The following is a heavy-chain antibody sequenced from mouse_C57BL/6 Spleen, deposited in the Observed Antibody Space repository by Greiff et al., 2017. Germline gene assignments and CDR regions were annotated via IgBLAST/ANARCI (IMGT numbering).Heavy chain of an antibody. D-gene: IGHD1-1*01. CDR3: TSDYYGSRWYFDV. V-gene: IGHV1-15*01. Sequence: VQLVESGAELVRPGASVTLSCKASGYTFTDYEMHWVKQTPVHGLEWIGAIDPETGGTAYNQKFKGKAILTAAKSSSTAYMELRSLTSEDSAVYYCTSDYYGSRWYFDVCRTGTTVTVSS. J-gene: IGHJ1*03. CDR1: GYTFTDYE. CDR2: IDPETGGT.